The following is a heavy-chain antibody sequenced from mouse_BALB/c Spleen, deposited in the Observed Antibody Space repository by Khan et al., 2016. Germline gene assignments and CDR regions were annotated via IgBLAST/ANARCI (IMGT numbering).Heavy chain of an antibody. CDR3: TRGLYYYGTSYGRYYAMDD. V-gene: IGHV1S81*02. CDR2: IKPSNGGT. J-gene: IGHJ4*01. D-gene: IGHD1-1*01. CDR1: GYTFSSYF. Sequence: QVQLQQSGAELVSPGASVKLSCKTSGYTFSSYFIYWVKQRPGQGLEWIGEIKPSNGGTNFNENFKSKATLTVDKSSSTSYIQLTSLTSEDSAVYYCTRGLYYYGTSYGRYYAMDDWGQGTSVTVSS.